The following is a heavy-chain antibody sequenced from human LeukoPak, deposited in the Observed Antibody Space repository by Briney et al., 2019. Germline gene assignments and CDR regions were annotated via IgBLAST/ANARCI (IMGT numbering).Heavy chain of an antibody. CDR1: GGSFSGYY. Sequence: SETLSLTCAVYGGSFSGYYWSWIRQPPGKGPEWIGEINHSGSTNYNPSLKSRVTISVDTSKNQFSLKLSSVTAADTAVYYCVRRGYLRWFDPWGQGTLVTGSS. CDR2: INHSGST. J-gene: IGHJ5*02. D-gene: IGHD2-15*01. CDR3: VRRGYLRWFDP. V-gene: IGHV4-34*01.